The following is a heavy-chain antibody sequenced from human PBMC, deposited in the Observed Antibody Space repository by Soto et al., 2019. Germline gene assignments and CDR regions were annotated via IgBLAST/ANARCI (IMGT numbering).Heavy chain of an antibody. J-gene: IGHJ4*02. CDR2: ISPYNGDT. V-gene: IGHV1-18*01. Sequence: ASVKVSCKASGYTFTNHGISWVRQAPGEGLEWMGWISPYNGDTNNAQKFQGRVTMTTDTPTNTGFMELTRLTSDDTAVYYCARGGISSSEGLDYWGQGXLVTV. CDR1: GYTFTNHG. D-gene: IGHD6-13*01. CDR3: ARGGISSSEGLDY.